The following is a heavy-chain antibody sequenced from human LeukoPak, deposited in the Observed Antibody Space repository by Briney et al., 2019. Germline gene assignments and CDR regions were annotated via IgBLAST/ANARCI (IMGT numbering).Heavy chain of an antibody. V-gene: IGHV1-2*02. CDR1: GYTFTGYY. CDR3: ARGDVYFDY. J-gene: IGHJ4*02. CDR2: INPNSGGT. Sequence: ASVKVSCKASGYTFTGYYMNWVRQAPGQGLEWLGWINPNSGGTNYAQKFQGRVTMTRDTSISTAYMELSRLKSDDTAVYYCARGDVYFDYWGQGTLVTVSS.